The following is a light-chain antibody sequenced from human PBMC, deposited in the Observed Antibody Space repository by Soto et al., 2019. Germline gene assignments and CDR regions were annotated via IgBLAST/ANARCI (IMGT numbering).Light chain of an antibody. CDR2: DAS. J-gene: IGKJ5*01. V-gene: IGKV1-5*01. CDR1: QTISRW. CDR3: HSRA. Sequence: DIQLTQTPSTLSASDGDEVTITYRASQTISRWLAWYQQKPGRAPKLLIYDASTLESGVPSRFSGSGSETEFTLTISRLQPDDFATYFCHSRAFGQGTRLENK.